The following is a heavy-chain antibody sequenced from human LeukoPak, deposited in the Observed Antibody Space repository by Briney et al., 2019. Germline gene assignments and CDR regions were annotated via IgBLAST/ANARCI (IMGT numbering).Heavy chain of an antibody. Sequence: GESLKISCKASGYSFTINWIAWVRQMPGKGLEWMGIIYPGDSDTRYSPSFQGQVTISADKSISTAYLQWSSLKASDTAMYYCAVPLDDAGGWLRFDYWGQGTLVTVSS. CDR2: IYPGDSDT. CDR3: AVPLDDAGGWLRFDY. J-gene: IGHJ4*02. CDR1: GYSFTINW. V-gene: IGHV5-51*01. D-gene: IGHD6-19*01.